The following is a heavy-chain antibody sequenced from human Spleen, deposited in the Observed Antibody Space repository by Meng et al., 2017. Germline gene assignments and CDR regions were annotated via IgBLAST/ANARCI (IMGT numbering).Heavy chain of an antibody. J-gene: IGHJ5*02. CDR2: IFHGGST. CDR3: SNYIWGSEPTGVLS. Sequence: QVQLQQWGAGLLKPSETLSLTCVVSGGSFSDSSWSWIRQPPGKGLEWIGEIFHGGSTNYNPSLKSRVTISVDKSKNQFSLKLSSVTAADTAVYYCSNYIWGSEPTGVLSWGQGTLVTVSS. CDR1: GGSFSDSS. V-gene: IGHV4-34*12. D-gene: IGHD3-16*01.